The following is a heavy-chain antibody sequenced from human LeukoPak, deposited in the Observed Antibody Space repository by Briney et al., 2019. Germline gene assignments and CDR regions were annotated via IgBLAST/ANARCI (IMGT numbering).Heavy chain of an antibody. Sequence: GESLKISCKGSGYSFTSYWIGWVRQMPGKDLEWMGIIYPGDSDTRYSPSFQGQVTISADKSISTAYLQWSSLKASDTAMYYCARLESSYSSSWYWFDPWGQGTLVTVSS. J-gene: IGHJ5*02. D-gene: IGHD6-13*01. CDR3: ARLESSYSSSWYWFDP. CDR1: GYSFTSYW. CDR2: IYPGDSDT. V-gene: IGHV5-51*01.